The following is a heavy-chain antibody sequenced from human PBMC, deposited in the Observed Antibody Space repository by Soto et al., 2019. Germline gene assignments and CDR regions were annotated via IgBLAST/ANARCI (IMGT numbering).Heavy chain of an antibody. CDR3: ARGIWGLRFLGLLYYCYYMDV. CDR2: MNPNSGNT. V-gene: IGHV1-8*01. J-gene: IGHJ6*03. D-gene: IGHD5-12*01. CDR1: GYTFTSYD. Sequence: ASVKVSCKASGYTFTSYDINWVRQATGQGLEWMGWMNPNSGNTGYAQKFQGRVTMTRNTSISTAYMELSSLRSEDTAVYYCARGIWGLRFLGLLYYCYYMDVWGKGTTVTVSS.